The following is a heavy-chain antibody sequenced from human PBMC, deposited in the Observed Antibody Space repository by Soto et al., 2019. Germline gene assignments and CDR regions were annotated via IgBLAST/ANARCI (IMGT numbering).Heavy chain of an antibody. V-gene: IGHV4-59*01. J-gene: IGHJ4*02. D-gene: IGHD2-15*01. CDR1: GDSISSYY. Sequence: QVQLQESGPGLVNPSETLSLTCAVSGDSISSYYCMWIRQPPGKGLESIGYLYYGRSANYNPSLKRRVTLSLDTSTNQCSLTLSFMTAADTAVYYCALRSMAVVPEYWGQGTLVTVSS. CDR2: LYYGRSA. CDR3: ALRSMAVVPEY.